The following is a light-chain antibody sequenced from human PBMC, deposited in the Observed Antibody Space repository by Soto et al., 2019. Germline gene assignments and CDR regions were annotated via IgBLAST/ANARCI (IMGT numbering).Light chain of an antibody. Sequence: QSALTQPPSVSAAPGQTVTISCSATSSNLGTNYVSWYQQLPGTAPKLLIYENNRRPSGIPDRFSGSKSGTSATLVITGLQTGDEADYYCGTWDSSLSARVFGGGTQLTVL. CDR1: SSNLGTNY. CDR2: ENN. V-gene: IGLV1-51*02. J-gene: IGLJ2*01. CDR3: GTWDSSLSARV.